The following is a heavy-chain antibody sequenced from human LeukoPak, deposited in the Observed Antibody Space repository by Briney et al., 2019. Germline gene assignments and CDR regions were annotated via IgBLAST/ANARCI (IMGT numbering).Heavy chain of an antibody. D-gene: IGHD3-10*01. Sequence: GASVKVSCQASGYDFSNYDVNWLRQAPGQGLEWMGRMTPKTGYTDYAPKFQGRVTFSRDTSVNTAYMEVNSLKSEDTAIYGSGHYRFEYWGQGTLVTVSS. J-gene: IGHJ4*02. CDR2: MTPKTGYT. CDR1: GYDFSNYD. V-gene: IGHV1-8*01. CDR3: GHYRFEY.